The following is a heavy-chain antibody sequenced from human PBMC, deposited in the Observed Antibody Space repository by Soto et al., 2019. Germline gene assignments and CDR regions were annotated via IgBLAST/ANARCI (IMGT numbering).Heavy chain of an antibody. V-gene: IGHV3-23*01. D-gene: IGHD3-3*02. J-gene: IGHJ4*02. Sequence: GALRLSCAASGFTFSSYRMYRVRQAPGKGLEWLSAIRSDGHNTYNAASVKGRFTISRDNSKNTLYLQMDSLRVEDTARYYCVKDAPQPFSDWGRGTLVTGSP. CDR3: VKDAPQPFSD. CDR2: IRSDGHNT. CDR1: GFTFSSYR.